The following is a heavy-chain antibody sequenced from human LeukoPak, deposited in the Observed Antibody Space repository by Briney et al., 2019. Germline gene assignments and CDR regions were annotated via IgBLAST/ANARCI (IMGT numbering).Heavy chain of an antibody. CDR2: ISGSGTTT. CDR3: ARGSSGWTFNMDV. Sequence: GGSLRLSCAASGFTFSSYAMSWVRQAPGKGLEWVSAISGSGTTTYYADSVKGRFTFSRDNSKDTLYLQMNSLRAEDTAVYYCARGSSGWTFNMDVWGQGTTVTVSS. J-gene: IGHJ6*02. V-gene: IGHV3-23*01. D-gene: IGHD6-19*01. CDR1: GFTFSSYA.